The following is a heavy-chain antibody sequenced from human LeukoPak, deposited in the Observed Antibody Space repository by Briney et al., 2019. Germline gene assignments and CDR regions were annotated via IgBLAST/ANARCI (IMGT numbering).Heavy chain of an antibody. J-gene: IGHJ4*02. CDR3: AKPYSTSSKFMFDY. CDR1: RFTFSSYA. Sequence: GGSLRLSCAASRFTFSSYAMSWVRQAPGKRLDWVSTTISSGNSTYYPDSVKGRFTISRDNSKNTLYLQMNSLRAEDTAVYYCAKPYSTSSKFMFDYWGQGTLVTVSS. D-gene: IGHD6-6*01. V-gene: IGHV3-23*01. CDR2: TISSGNST.